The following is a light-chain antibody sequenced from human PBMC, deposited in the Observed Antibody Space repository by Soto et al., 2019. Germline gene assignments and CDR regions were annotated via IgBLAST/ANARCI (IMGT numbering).Light chain of an antibody. CDR1: RSNIESNT. CDR2: SNY. J-gene: IGLJ1*01. V-gene: IGLV1-44*01. Sequence: QSVLTQPPSASGTPGQRVTISCSGSRSNIESNTVTWYQQLPGTAPKLVIYSNYDRPSGVPDRFSGSTSVTSAYLVIRGLQAEDEADYYSAALHDILNGYVFGGGTKLTV. CDR3: AALHDILNGYV.